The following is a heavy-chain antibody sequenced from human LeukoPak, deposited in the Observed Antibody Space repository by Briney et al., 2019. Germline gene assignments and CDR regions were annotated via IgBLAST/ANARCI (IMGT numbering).Heavy chain of an antibody. CDR1: GGTFSSYA. Sequence: ASVKVSCKASGGTFSSYAISWVRQASGQGLEWMGGIIPIFGTANYAQKFQGRVTITADESTSTAYMELSSLRSEGTAVYYCARSGIAVAGKASFDYWGQGAPVTVSS. V-gene: IGHV1-69*13. CDR2: IIPIFGTA. D-gene: IGHD6-19*01. J-gene: IGHJ4*01. CDR3: ARSGIAVAGKASFDY.